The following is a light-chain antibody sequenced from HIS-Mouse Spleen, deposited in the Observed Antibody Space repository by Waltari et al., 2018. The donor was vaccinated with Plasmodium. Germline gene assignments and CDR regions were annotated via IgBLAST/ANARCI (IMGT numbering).Light chain of an antibody. CDR3: QQYNNWSFT. J-gene: IGKJ3*01. V-gene: IGKV3-15*01. CDR1: QSVSSN. CDR2: GAS. Sequence: EIVMTQSTATLSVSPGERATLSCRDSQSVSSNFAWYQQKPGQAPRQRIYGASTRATGTPARFSCSGSGTEFTLTISSLQSEDFAVYYCQQYNNWSFTFGPGTKVDIK.